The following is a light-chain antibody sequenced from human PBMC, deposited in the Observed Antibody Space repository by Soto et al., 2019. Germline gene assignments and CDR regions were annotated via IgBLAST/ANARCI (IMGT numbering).Light chain of an antibody. CDR2: GAS. CDR3: QQYSSWLWT. J-gene: IGKJ1*01. Sequence: IVMTQSTATLSVSPGERANPSCRASQSVGTKLAWYQQTPGQAPRLLIYGASNRATGVPARISGSVSGTEFTLTIASLQSEDFAVYYCQQYSSWLWTFGQGTKV. CDR1: QSVGTK. V-gene: IGKV3-15*01.